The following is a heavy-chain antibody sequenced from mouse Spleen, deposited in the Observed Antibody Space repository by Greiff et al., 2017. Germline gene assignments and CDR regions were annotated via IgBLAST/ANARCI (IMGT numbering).Heavy chain of an antibody. CDR2: INPGSGGT. V-gene: IGHV1-54*01. CDR3: ARSHDYDDGYYYAMDY. CDR1: GYAFTNYL. J-gene: IGHJ4*01. D-gene: IGHD2-4*01. Sequence: QVQLQQSGAELVRPGTSVKVSCKASGYAFTNYLIEWVKQRPGQGLEWIGVINPGSGGTNYNEKFKGKATLTADKSSSTAYMQLSSLTSEDSAVYFCARSHDYDDGYYYAMDYWGQGTSVTVSS.